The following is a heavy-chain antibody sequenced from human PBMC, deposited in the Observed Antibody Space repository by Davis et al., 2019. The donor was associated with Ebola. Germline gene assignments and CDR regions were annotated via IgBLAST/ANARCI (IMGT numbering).Heavy chain of an antibody. Sequence: PSETLSLTCTVSGGSISSYYWSCIRQPAGKGLEWIGRIYTSGSTNYNPSLKSRVTMSVDTSKNQFSLKLSSVTAADTAVYYCARGKTPGVVPAATARIYHMDVWGKGTTVTVSS. CDR2: IYTSGST. CDR1: GGSISSYY. J-gene: IGHJ6*03. V-gene: IGHV4-4*07. CDR3: ARGKTPGVVPAATARIYHMDV. D-gene: IGHD2-2*01.